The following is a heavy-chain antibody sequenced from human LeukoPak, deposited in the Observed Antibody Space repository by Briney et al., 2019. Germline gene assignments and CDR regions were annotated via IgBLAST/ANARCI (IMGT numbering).Heavy chain of an antibody. V-gene: IGHV3-30*18. CDR1: GFTFSTYG. CDR3: AKDSSTWPEGYDY. Sequence: GRSLRLSCAASGFTFSTYGMHWVRQAPGKGLEWVGVISYDGSNKYYADSVKGRFTISRDNSKNTLYLQMNSLRAEDTAVYYCAKDSSTWPEGYDYWGQGTLVIVSS. D-gene: IGHD6-13*01. J-gene: IGHJ4*02. CDR2: ISYDGSNK.